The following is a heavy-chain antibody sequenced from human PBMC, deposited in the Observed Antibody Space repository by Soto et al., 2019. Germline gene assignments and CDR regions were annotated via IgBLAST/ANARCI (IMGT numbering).Heavy chain of an antibody. CDR1: GFTFSSYG. CDR2: ISYDGSNK. CDR3: AKLLSSGWPYYYYGMDV. J-gene: IGHJ6*02. D-gene: IGHD6-19*01. V-gene: IGHV3-30*18. Sequence: QVQLVESGGGVVQPGRSLRLSCAASGFTFSSYGMHWVRQAPGKGLEWVAVISYDGSNKYYADSVKGRFTISRDNSKNTLYLQMNSLRAEDTAVYYCAKLLSSGWPYYYYGMDVWGQGTTVTVSS.